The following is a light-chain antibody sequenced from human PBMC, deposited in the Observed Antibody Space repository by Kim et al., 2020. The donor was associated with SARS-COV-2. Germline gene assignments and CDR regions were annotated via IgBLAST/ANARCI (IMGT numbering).Light chain of an antibody. J-gene: IGKJ4*01. V-gene: IGKV3-20*01. CDR3: QQYGYSLS. CDR2: GAS. Sequence: EIVLTQSPGTLSLSPGERATLSCRASQSVSSSYLAWYQLKPGQAPRLLIYGASNRATGIPDRFSGIGSGTDFTLTISRLEPEDFAVYYCQQYGYSLSFGGGTKVEI. CDR1: QSVSSSY.